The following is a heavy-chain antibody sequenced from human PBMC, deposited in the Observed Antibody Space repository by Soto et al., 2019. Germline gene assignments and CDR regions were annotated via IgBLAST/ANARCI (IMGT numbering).Heavy chain of an antibody. CDR2: IKVDGSEK. V-gene: IGHV3-7*05. CDR3: AGVAV. Sequence: EVQLVESGGGFVQPGGSLRLSCAASGFTFSNYWMSWVRQAPGKGLEWVANIKVDGSEKYYVDSVKGRFTISRDNAKNSLYQQMNSLRAEDTAVYYCAGVAVRGQGTLVTVSS. J-gene: IGHJ4*02. CDR1: GFTFSNYW. D-gene: IGHD6-19*01.